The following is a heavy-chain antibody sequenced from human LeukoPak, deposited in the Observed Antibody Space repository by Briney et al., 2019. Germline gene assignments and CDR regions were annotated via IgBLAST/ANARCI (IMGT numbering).Heavy chain of an antibody. CDR2: IFHSGSR. CDR1: GDSISSTNW. CDR3: ARVGRGYSDTSGYCVS. V-gene: IGHV4-4*02. D-gene: IGHD3-22*01. J-gene: IGHJ5*02. Sequence: PSGTLSLTCAVSGDSISSTNWWSWVRQSPGKGLEWIGEIFHSGSRNYNPSLQSRVTLSVDPSQNQFSLHLTSVTAAHTAMYSCARVGRGYSDTSGYCVSSGQGPLVPVST.